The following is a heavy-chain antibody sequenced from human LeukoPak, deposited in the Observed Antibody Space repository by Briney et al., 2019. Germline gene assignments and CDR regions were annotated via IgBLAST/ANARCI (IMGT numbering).Heavy chain of an antibody. J-gene: IGHJ4*02. D-gene: IGHD5/OR15-5a*01. CDR2: ISSGSSTI. V-gene: IGHV3-48*01. Sequence: GGSLRLSCAASGFTFSSYSMNWVRQAPGKGLEWVSYISSGSSTIYYADSVKGRFTISRDNAKNSLYLQMNSLRAEDTAVYYCARLSTIDYWGQGTLVTVSS. CDR3: ARLSTIDY. CDR1: GFTFSSYS.